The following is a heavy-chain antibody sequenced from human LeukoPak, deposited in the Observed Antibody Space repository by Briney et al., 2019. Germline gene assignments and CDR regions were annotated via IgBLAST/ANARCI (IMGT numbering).Heavy chain of an antibody. Sequence: ASVKVSCKGSGYTFTKYAISWVRQAPGQGLEYMGWIDTNTGNPTHAQGFTGRFVFSLDTSVSTAYLQISSLKAEDNAIYFCANCYDSSGFFAYWGQGTLVTVSS. CDR2: IDTNTGNP. CDR1: GYTFTKYA. D-gene: IGHD3-22*01. J-gene: IGHJ4*02. CDR3: ANCYDSSGFFAY. V-gene: IGHV7-4-1*02.